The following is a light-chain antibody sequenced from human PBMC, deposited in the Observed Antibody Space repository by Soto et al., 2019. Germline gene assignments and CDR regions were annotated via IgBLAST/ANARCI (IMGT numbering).Light chain of an antibody. CDR2: DAS. J-gene: IGKJ2*01. V-gene: IGKV1-5*01. CDR3: QQYNTYTYT. Sequence: DIQMTQSASTLSASVGDRVTIACRASQSISSWLAWYQQKPGKAPKLLIYDASSLESRVPSRFSGSGSGTEFTLTIIGLRPDDFATYYCQQYNTYTYTFGQGTKLEIK. CDR1: QSISSW.